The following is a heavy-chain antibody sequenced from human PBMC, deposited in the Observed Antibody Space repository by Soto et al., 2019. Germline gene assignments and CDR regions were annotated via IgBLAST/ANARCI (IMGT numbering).Heavy chain of an antibody. CDR3: SIGSWSAETFDV. CDR1: GGTFSTYT. CDR2: IIPMLTVT. V-gene: IGHV1-69*02. Sequence: QVHLEQSGAEVKKPGSSVKVSCKAAGGTFSTYTLIWVRQAPGQGLEWMGRIIPMLTVTNSAQKFQGRVTITEYTATRTAFMELTSLTSDDTAVYYCSIGSWSAETFDVWGQGTMVTVSS. J-gene: IGHJ3*01. D-gene: IGHD2-2*01.